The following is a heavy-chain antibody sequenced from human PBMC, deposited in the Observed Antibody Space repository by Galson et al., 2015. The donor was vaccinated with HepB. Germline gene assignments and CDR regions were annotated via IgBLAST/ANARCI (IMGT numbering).Heavy chain of an antibody. V-gene: IGHV3-23*01. Sequence: LRLSCAASGFTFSSYAMSWVRQAPGKGLEWVSAISGSGGSTYYADSVKGRFTISRDNSKNTLYLQMNSLRADDTAVYYCARDRPTQSYGDLDSWGQGALVTVSS. CDR1: GFTFSSYA. J-gene: IGHJ4*02. D-gene: IGHD4-17*01. CDR3: ARDRPTQSYGDLDS. CDR2: ISGSGGST.